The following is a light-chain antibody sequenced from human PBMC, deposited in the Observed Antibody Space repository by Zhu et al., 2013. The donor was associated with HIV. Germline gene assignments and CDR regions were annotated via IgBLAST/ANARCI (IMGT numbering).Light chain of an antibody. CDR2: LGS. V-gene: IGKV2-28*01. CDR3: MQALQTPWT. CDR1: QSLLHSNGYYY. J-gene: IGKJ1*01. Sequence: DIVMTQSPLSLPVTPGEPASISCRSSQSLLHSNGYYYLDWYLQKPGQSPQLLIYLGSNRASGVPDRFSGSGSGTDFTLKISRVEAEDVGVYYCMQALQTPWTFGQGTKVEIK.